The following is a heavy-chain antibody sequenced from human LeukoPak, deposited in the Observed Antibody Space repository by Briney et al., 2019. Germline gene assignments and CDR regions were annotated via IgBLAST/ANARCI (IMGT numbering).Heavy chain of an antibody. J-gene: IGHJ6*02. CDR3: ARSLDYYYYGMDV. V-gene: IGHV4-38-2*02. D-gene: IGHD1-1*01. CDR2: IYHSGST. Sequence: SETLSLTCTVSGYSISSGYYWGWIRQPPGKGLEWIGEIYHSGSTNYNPSLKSRVTISVDKSKNQFSLKLSSVTAADTAVYYCARSLDYYYYGMDVWGQGTTVTVSS. CDR1: GYSISSGYY.